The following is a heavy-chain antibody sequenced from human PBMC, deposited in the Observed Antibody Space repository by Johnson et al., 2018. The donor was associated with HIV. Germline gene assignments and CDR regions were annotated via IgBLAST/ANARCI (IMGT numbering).Heavy chain of an antibody. CDR2: IATRAEAI. J-gene: IGHJ3*02. Sequence: EVQLVESGGALVQPGGSLTLSCAGSGFAFGNYEMNWVRQAPGKGLEWVSYIATRAEAIHYADSVKGRFTISRDNSQNSLYLQMNGLRAEDTAIYYCARDLWEANVFPGAFDIWGQGTVVTVSS. CDR3: ARDLWEANVFPGAFDI. CDR1: GFAFGNYE. D-gene: IGHD3-16*01. V-gene: IGHV3-48*03.